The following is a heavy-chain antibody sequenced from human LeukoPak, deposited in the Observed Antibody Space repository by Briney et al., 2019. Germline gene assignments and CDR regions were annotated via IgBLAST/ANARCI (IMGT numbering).Heavy chain of an antibody. J-gene: IGHJ4*02. CDR1: GFPFSSSA. CDR3: AKSGYNRFDY. D-gene: IGHD5-24*01. Sequence: PGGSLRLSCAASGFPFSSSAMSWVRQAPGKGLEWVSSISGSGSGGSTYYADSVKGRFTISRDNSKNTLYLQMNSLGAEDTAVYYCAKSGYNRFDYWGQGTLVTVSS. V-gene: IGHV3-23*01. CDR2: ISGSGSGGST.